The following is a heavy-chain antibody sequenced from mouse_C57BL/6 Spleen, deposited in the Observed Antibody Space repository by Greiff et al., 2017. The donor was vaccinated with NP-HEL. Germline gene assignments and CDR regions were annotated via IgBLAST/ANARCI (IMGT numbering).Heavy chain of an antibody. CDR2: ISDGGSYT. J-gene: IGHJ2*01. CDR3: ARGGSSYSYYFDY. D-gene: IGHD1-1*01. CDR1: GFTFSSYA. Sequence: EVKLMESGGGLVKPGGSLKLSCAASGFTFSSYAMSWVRQTPEKRLEWVATISDGGSYTYYPDNVKGRFTISRDNAKNNLYLQMSHLKSEDTAMYYCARGGSSYSYYFDYWDQGTTLTVSS. V-gene: IGHV5-4*03.